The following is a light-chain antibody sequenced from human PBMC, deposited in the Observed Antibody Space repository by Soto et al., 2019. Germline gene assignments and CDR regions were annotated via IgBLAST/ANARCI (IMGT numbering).Light chain of an antibody. V-gene: IGLV2-23*02. CDR1: SSDVGTYDA. CDR2: EVD. CDR3: CSYAGTSYV. Sequence: QSVLTQPVSVSGSPGQSITISCTGTSSDVGTYDAVSWYQHHPGKVPRLMIYEVDKRPSGVSYRFSGSKSGNTASLTISWLQAEDEADYYCCSYAGTSYVFGSGTKVTVL. J-gene: IGLJ1*01.